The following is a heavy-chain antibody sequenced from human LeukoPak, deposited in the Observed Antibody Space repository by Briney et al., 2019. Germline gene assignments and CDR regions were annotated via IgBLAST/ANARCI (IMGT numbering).Heavy chain of an antibody. D-gene: IGHD3-10*01. CDR3: ARGAYYYGSGSLGY. J-gene: IGHJ4*02. Sequence: SETLSLTCTVSGGSISSGDYYWSWIRQPPGKGLEWIGYIYYSGSTYYNPSLKSRVTISVDTSKNQFSLKLSPVTAADTAVYYCARGAYYYGSGSLGYWGQGTLVTVSS. CDR2: IYYSGST. CDR1: GGSISSGDYY. V-gene: IGHV4-30-4*01.